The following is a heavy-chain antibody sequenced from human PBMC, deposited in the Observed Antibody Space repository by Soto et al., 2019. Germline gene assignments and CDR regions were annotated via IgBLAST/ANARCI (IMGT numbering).Heavy chain of an antibody. CDR3: VVAVAGTGFDY. CDR1: VFTFSSYG. J-gene: IGHJ4*02. D-gene: IGHD6-19*01. V-gene: IGHV3-30*03. Sequence: WGSLPVSCASSVFTFSSYGMHWVRQAPGKGLEWVAVISYDGSNKYYADSVKGRFTISRDNSKNTLYLQMNSLRAEDTAVYYCVVAVAGTGFDYWGQGTMVTVSS. CDR2: ISYDGSNK.